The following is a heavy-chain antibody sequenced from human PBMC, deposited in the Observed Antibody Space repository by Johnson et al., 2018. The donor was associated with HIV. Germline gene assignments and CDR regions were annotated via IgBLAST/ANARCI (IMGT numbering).Heavy chain of an antibody. D-gene: IGHD1-26*01. CDR3: AREGAWEVRPGAFDI. J-gene: IGHJ3*02. V-gene: IGHV3-66*01. Sequence: VQLVESGGALVQPGRSLRLSCAASGITVSSSYMSWVRQAPGKGLEWVSVIYSGGNTYYADSVRGRFTISRDNSKNTLYLQMNSLRAEDTAVYHCAREGAWEVRPGAFDIWGQGTTVTVSS. CDR2: IYSGGNT. CDR1: GITVSSSY.